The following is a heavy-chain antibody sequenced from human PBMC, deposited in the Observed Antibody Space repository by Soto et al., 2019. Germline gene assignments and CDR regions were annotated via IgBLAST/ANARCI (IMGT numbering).Heavy chain of an antibody. CDR1: GYTFTSYD. CDR3: ATGYYDFWSGYFSDYYYAMDV. D-gene: IGHD3-3*01. V-gene: IGHV1-8*01. Sequence: ASVKVSCKASGYTFTSYDINWVRQATGQGLEWMGWMNPNSGNTGYAQKFQGRVTMTRNTSISTAYMELSSLRSEDTAVYYCATGYYDFWSGYFSDYYYAMDVWGQGTTDTVS. CDR2: MNPNSGNT. J-gene: IGHJ6*01.